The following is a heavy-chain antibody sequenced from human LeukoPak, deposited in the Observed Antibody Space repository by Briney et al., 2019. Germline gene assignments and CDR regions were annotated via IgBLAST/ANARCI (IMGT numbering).Heavy chain of an antibody. D-gene: IGHD3-10*01. Sequence: GGSLKLSCAASGFTFSSYSMNWVRQAPGKGLEWVSSISSSSSYIYYADSVKGRFTISRDNAKNSLYLQMNSLRAEDTAVYYCASKQLAGKRNYYGSGENYMDVWGKGTTVTVSS. CDR2: ISSSSSYI. J-gene: IGHJ6*03. CDR1: GFTFSSYS. CDR3: ASKQLAGKRNYYGSGENYMDV. V-gene: IGHV3-21*01.